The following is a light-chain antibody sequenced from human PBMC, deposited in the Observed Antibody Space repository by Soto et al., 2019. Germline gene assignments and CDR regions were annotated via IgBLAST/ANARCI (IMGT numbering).Light chain of an antibody. CDR2: DAS. J-gene: IGKJ1*01. CDR3: QQYNSFPWT. CDR1: HCSSMW. V-gene: IGKV1-5*01. Sequence: DIQMHQSPSTLSASVGDRVSFTCRASHCSSMWLAWYQQRPGKAPSLLITDASKLESGAPPRFNGSRPETEFTLTIRNLQPDDLATYSGQQYNSFPWTFGLGTKVEIK.